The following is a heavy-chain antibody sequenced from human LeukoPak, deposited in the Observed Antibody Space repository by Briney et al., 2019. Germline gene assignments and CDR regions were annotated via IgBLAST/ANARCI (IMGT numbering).Heavy chain of an antibody. V-gene: IGHV3-66*02. CDR3: ARDSSSWRQDFDY. CDR1: GFTVISNY. CDR2: IYSGGST. D-gene: IGHD6-13*01. Sequence: PGGSLTLSYAASGFTVISNYMSWVRQAPGKGLEGVAVIYSGGSTYYADSVKGRFTISRDNSKNTLDLQMNSLRAEDTVVYYCARDSSSWRQDFDYWGQGTMLTVSS. J-gene: IGHJ4*02.